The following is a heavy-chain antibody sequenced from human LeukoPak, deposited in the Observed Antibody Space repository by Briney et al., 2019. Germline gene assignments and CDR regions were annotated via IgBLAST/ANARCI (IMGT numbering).Heavy chain of an antibody. D-gene: IGHD1-1*01. J-gene: IGHJ3*02. V-gene: IGHV3-48*03. CDR2: ISSSGSTI. CDR1: GFTFSSYE. Sequence: GGSLRLSCAASGFTFSSYEMNWVRQAPGKGLEWVSYISSSGSTIYYADSVKGRFTISRDNAKNSLYLQMNSLRAEDTAVYYCARDYNPRYSDAFDIWGQGTMVTVSS. CDR3: ARDYNPRYSDAFDI.